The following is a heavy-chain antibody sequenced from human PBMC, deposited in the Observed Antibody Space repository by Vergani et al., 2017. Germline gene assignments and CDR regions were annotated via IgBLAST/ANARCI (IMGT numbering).Heavy chain of an antibody. J-gene: IGHJ5*02. D-gene: IGHD4-17*01. V-gene: IGHV4-39*07. Sequence: QLQLQESGPGLVKPSETLSLTCTVSGGSISSSSYYWGWIRQPPGKGLEWIGSIYYSGSTYYNPSLKSRVTISVDTSKNQFSLKLSSVTAADTAVYYCATDYGEYGFDPWGQGTLVTVSS. CDR3: ATDYGEYGFDP. CDR1: GGSISSSSYY. CDR2: IYYSGST.